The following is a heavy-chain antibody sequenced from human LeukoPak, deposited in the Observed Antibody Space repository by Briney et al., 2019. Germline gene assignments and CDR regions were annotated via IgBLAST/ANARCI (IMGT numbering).Heavy chain of an antibody. Sequence: GGSLRLSCAASGFTFSSYSMNWVRQAPGKGLEWVSSISSSSSYIYYADSVKGRFTISRDNAENSLYLQMNSLRAEDTAVYYCAINSYDSSGYYPHWGQGTLVTVSS. CDR3: AINSYDSSGYYPH. CDR1: GFTFSSYS. D-gene: IGHD3-22*01. J-gene: IGHJ4*02. CDR2: ISSSSSYI. V-gene: IGHV3-21*01.